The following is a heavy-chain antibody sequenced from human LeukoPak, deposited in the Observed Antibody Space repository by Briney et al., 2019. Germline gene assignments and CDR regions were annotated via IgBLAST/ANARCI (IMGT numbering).Heavy chain of an antibody. CDR1: GFTFSSYG. V-gene: IGHV3-30*18. J-gene: IGHJ6*02. D-gene: IGHD6-13*01. Sequence: GGSLRLSCAASGFTFSSYGMHWVRQAPGKGLEWVAVISYDGSNKYYADSVKGRFTISRDNSKNTLYLQMNSLRAEDTAVYYCAKEGSSWFGRGMDVWGQGTTVTVPS. CDR3: AKEGSSWFGRGMDV. CDR2: ISYDGSNK.